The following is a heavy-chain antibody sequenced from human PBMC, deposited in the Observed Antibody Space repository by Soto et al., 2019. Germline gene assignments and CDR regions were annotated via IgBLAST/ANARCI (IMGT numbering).Heavy chain of an antibody. CDR3: ARDGGRYSSSYYYYYGMDV. J-gene: IGHJ6*02. CDR1: GYTFTSYY. CDR2: INPSGGST. V-gene: IGHV1-46*01. D-gene: IGHD6-6*01. Sequence: SVKVSCKASGYTFTSYYMHWVRQAPGQGLEWMGIINPSGGSTSYAQKFQGRVTMTRETSTSTVYMELRSLRYEDTAVYYCARDGGRYSSSYYYYYGMDVWGQGTTVTVSS.